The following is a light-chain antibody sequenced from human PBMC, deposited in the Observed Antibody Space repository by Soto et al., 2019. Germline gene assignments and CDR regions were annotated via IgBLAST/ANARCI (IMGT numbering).Light chain of an antibody. J-gene: IGLJ7*01. V-gene: IGLV2-11*01. CDR3: ATWDDSLNGPV. Sequence: QSALTQPRSVSGSPGQSVTISCTGTSSDVGGYTYVSWYQQNAGKPPKLMIYDVTKRPSGVPDRFSGSKSGTSASLAISGLQSEDEADYYCATWDDSLNGPVFGGGTQLTVL. CDR2: DVT. CDR1: SSDVGGYTY.